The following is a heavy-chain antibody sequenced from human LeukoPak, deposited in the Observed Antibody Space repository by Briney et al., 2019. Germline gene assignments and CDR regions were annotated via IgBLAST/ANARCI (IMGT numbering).Heavy chain of an antibody. V-gene: IGHV4-4*07. Sequence: SETLSLTCTVSGGSISTNYWSWLRQPAGEGLEWIGRIYNSGNTNYSPSLESRVTMSADTSKNQFSLKLSSVTAADTAVYYCARGTFDSSGYYLFDYWGQGTLVTVSS. CDR2: IYNSGNT. J-gene: IGHJ4*02. CDR1: GGSISTNY. D-gene: IGHD3-22*01. CDR3: ARGTFDSSGYYLFDY.